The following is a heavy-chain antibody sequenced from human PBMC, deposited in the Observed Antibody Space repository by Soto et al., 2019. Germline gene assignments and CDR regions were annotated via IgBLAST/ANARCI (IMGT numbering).Heavy chain of an antibody. CDR2: IYHSGST. V-gene: IGHV4-4*02. CDR1: GGSISSSNW. D-gene: IGHD4-4*01. J-gene: IGHJ6*02. Sequence: QVQLQESGPGLVKPSGTLSLTCAVSGGSISSSNWWSWVRQPPGKGLEWIGEIYHSGSTNYNPSLKGRVTISVDKSKNQFSLKLSSVTAADTAVYYCARIDTVTSQGGYYYYGMDVWGQGTTVTVSS. CDR3: ARIDTVTSQGGYYYYGMDV.